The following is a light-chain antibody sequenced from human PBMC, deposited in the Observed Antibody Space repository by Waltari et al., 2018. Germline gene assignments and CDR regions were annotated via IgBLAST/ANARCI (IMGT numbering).Light chain of an antibody. CDR2: WAF. Sequence: DIVMTQSPDSLAVSLGEKATINCKSNQSLLYNSNNKNYLAWYQQKPGQPLKLSVFWAFSRESGVPDRFSGSGSGTDFTLTIGSLQAEDVAVYYCQQYYTAPYTFGQGTKLEIK. CDR3: QQYYTAPYT. CDR1: QSLLYNSNNKNY. J-gene: IGKJ2*01. V-gene: IGKV4-1*01.